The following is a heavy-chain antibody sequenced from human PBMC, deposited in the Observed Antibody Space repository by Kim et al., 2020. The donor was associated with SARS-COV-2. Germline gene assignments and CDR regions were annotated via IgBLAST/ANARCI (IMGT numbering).Heavy chain of an antibody. CDR3: ARLVFSQLRMKRSSWYVGERAFDI. CDR1: GGSFSGYY. J-gene: IGHJ3*02. V-gene: IGHV4-34*01. CDR2: INHSGST. Sequence: SETLSLTCAVYGGSFSGYYWSWIRQPPGKGLEWIGEINHSGSTNYNPSLKSRVTISVDTSKNQFSLKLSSVTAADTAVYYCARLVFSQLRMKRSSWYVGERAFDIWGQGTMVTVSS. D-gene: IGHD6-13*01.